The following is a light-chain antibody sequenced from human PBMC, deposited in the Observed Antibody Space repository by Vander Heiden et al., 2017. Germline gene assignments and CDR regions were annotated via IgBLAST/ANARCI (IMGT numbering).Light chain of an antibody. CDR3: QQRRFT. Sequence: EIVLTQSPATLSLSPGERATLSCRASQSVSSYLAWYQQKPGQAPRLLIYDASNRATGIPARFSGSGSGTDFTLTISSLEPEDFAVYYGQQRRFTFGPGTKVXIK. V-gene: IGKV3-11*01. CDR1: QSVSSY. J-gene: IGKJ3*01. CDR2: DAS.